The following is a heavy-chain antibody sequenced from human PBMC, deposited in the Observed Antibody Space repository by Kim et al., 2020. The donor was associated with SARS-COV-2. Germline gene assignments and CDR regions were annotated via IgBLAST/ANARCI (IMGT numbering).Heavy chain of an antibody. D-gene: IGHD6-13*01. CDR3: ARDADSSSWFPDAFDI. V-gene: IGHV3-11*01. J-gene: IGHJ3*02. CDR1: GFTFSDYY. CDR2: ISSSGSTI. Sequence: GGSLRLSCAASGFTFSDYYMSWIRQAPGKGLEWVSYISSSGSTIYYADSVKGRFTISRDNAKNSLYLQMNSLRAEDTAVYYCARDADSSSWFPDAFDIWGQGTMVTVSS.